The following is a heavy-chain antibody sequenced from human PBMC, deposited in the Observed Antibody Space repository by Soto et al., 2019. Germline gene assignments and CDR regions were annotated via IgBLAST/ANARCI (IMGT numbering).Heavy chain of an antibody. V-gene: IGHV3-11*06. CDR1: GFTFSDYY. CDR2: SSDSGTFT. D-gene: IGHD1-1*01. CDR3: ARSGDNYNLLDY. Sequence: QVHLVESGGGLVKPGGSLRLSCAASGFTFSDYYMSWIRQAPGKGLEWLSYSSDSGTFTRYADSVKGRFSISRDNAKNALDLQIISLRGEDTAIYYCARSGDNYNLLDYWGQGTPVTVSS. J-gene: IGHJ4*02.